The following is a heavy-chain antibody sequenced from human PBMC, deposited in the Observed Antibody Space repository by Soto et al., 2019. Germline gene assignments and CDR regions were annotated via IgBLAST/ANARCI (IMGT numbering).Heavy chain of an antibody. J-gene: IGHJ4*02. CDR3: AKVRADYYDSSGPIDY. Sequence: PGGSLRLSCAASGFTFSNYGMYWVRQAPGKGLEWVAVISSDGSNKYYADSVKGRFTISRDNSKSTLYLQLNSPRAEDTAVYYCAKVRADYYDSSGPIDYWGQGTLVTVSS. CDR1: GFTFSNYG. V-gene: IGHV3-30*18. D-gene: IGHD3-22*01. CDR2: ISSDGSNK.